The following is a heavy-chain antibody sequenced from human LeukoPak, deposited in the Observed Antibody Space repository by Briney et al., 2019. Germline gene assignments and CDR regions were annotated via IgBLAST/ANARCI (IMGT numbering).Heavy chain of an antibody. D-gene: IGHD2-8*02. CDR2: ISDTGNT. CDR1: GGSITSTKYF. J-gene: IGHJ4*01. V-gene: IGHV4-39*07. Sequence: PSETLSLTCAVSGGSITSTKYFWGWIRQPPGKELELIGIISDTGNTDYNPSPQSRVTISRDTSKNQFSLRLTSVTAAVTAVYYCAGLVVMVFVYLFEAGGRGRPVTVSS. CDR3: AGLVVMVFVYLFEA.